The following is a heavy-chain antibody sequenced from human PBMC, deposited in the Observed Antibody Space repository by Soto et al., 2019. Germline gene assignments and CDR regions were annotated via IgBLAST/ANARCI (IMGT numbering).Heavy chain of an antibody. V-gene: IGHV1-18*01. CDR3: ARDMTTVTTYSFDP. CDR1: GYTFTSYG. J-gene: IGHJ5*02. D-gene: IGHD4-17*01. Sequence: ASVKVSCKASGYTFTSYGIIWVRQAPGQGLEWMGWISAYNGNTNYAQKLQGRVTMTTDTSTSTAYMELRSLRSDDTAVYYCARDMTTVTTYSFDPWGQGTLVTVSS. CDR2: ISAYNGNT.